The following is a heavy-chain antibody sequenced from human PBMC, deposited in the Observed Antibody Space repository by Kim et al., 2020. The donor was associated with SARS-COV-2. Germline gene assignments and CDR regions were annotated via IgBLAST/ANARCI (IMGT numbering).Heavy chain of an antibody. V-gene: IGHV4-34*01. CDR2: INHSGST. D-gene: IGHD6-13*01. Sequence: SETLSLTCAVYGGSFSGYYWSWIRQPPGKGLEWIGEINHSGSTNYNPSLKSRVTISVDTSKNQFSLKLSSVTAADTAVYYCARGPGYPGYFDYWGQGTLVTVSS. J-gene: IGHJ4*02. CDR3: ARGPGYPGYFDY. CDR1: GGSFSGYY.